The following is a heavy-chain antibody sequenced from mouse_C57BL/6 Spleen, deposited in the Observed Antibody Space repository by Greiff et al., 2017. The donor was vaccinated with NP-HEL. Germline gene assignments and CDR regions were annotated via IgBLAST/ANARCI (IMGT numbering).Heavy chain of an antibody. CDR3: AGEGYYYGSFDY. CDR1: GYAFSSSW. CDR2: IYPGDGDT. D-gene: IGHD1-1*01. V-gene: IGHV1-82*01. Sequence: QVQLQQSGPELVKPGASVKISCKASGYAFSSSWMNWVKQRPGKGLEWIGRIYPGDGDTNYNGKFKGKATLTADKSSSTAYMQLSSLTSEDSAVYFCAGEGYYYGSFDYWGQGTTLTVSS. J-gene: IGHJ2*01.